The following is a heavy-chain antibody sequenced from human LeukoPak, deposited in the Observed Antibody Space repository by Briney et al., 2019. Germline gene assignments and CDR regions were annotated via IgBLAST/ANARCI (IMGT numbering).Heavy chain of an antibody. D-gene: IGHD3-22*01. V-gene: IGHV1-8*03. CDR2: MNPNSGNT. J-gene: IGHJ5*02. CDR1: GYTFTSYD. Sequence: ASVKVSCKASGYTFTSYDINWVRQAPGQGLEWMGWMNPNSGNTGYAQKFQGRVTITRNTSISTAYMELSSLRSEDTAVYYCASGRYDSSGYYYFTWFDPWGQGTLVTVSS. CDR3: ASGRYDSSGYYYFTWFDP.